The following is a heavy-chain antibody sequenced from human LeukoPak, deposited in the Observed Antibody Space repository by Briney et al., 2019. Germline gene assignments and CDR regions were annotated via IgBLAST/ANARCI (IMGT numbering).Heavy chain of an antibody. CDR2: IKQDGSEK. V-gene: IGHV3-7*01. CDR1: GFTFSNYW. D-gene: IGHD2-8*02. Sequence: GGSLRLSCAASGFTFSNYWMSWVRQAPGKGLEWVANIKQDGSEKYYVDSVKGRFTISRDNAKNSLYLQMNSLRAEDTAVYYCARSAGGNYFDYWDQGTLVTVSS. CDR3: ARSAGGNYFDY. J-gene: IGHJ4*02.